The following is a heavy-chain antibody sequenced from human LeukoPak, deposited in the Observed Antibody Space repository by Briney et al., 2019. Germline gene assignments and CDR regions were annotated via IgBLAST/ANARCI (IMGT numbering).Heavy chain of an antibody. CDR3: ARTYDFWSGYSHRPAAFFDY. Sequence: SQTLSLTCAVSGGSISSGGYSWSWIRQPPGKGLEWIEYIYHSGSTYYNPSLKSRVTISVDRSKNQFSLKLSSVTAADTAVYYCARTYDFWSGYSHRPAAFFDYWGQGTLVTVSS. J-gene: IGHJ4*02. V-gene: IGHV4-30-2*01. D-gene: IGHD3-3*01. CDR2: IYHSGST. CDR1: GGSISSGGYS.